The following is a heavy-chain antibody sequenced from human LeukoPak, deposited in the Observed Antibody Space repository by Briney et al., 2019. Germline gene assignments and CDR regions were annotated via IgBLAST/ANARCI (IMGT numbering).Heavy chain of an antibody. D-gene: IGHD6-19*01. CDR2: ISSSGSAI. J-gene: IGHJ4*02. CDR1: GFTFSSYE. CDR3: ARGGSLGY. V-gene: IGHV3-48*03. Sequence: GGSLSLSCAASGFTFSSYEMNWVRQAPGKGLEWVSKISSSGSAIYYADSVKGRFTISRDNAKSTQYLQMNSLRAEDTAVYYCARGGSLGYWGQGTLVTVSS.